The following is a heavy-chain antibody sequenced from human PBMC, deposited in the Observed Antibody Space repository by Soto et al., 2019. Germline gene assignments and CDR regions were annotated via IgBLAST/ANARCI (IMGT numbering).Heavy chain of an antibody. CDR3: VRDSHGDY. V-gene: IGHV3-74*01. CDR1: GFTFSNYW. Sequence: EVQLVDSGGGLVQPGGSLRLSCAGSGFTFSNYWMHWVRQAPGKGLEWVSRIDHDGPTDYADSVRGRFTISRDNAENTLYLQMHSLRPEDTVVYYCVRDSHGDYWGQGTLVTVSS. J-gene: IGHJ4*02. CDR2: IDHDGPT.